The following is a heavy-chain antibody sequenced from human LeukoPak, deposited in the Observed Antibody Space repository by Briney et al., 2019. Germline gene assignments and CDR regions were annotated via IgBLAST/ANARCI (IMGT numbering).Heavy chain of an antibody. CDR3: AREYAD. Sequence: SETLSLTCAVYGGSFSGYYWSWIRRPPGKGLEWIGEINHSGSTNYNPSLKSRVTISVDTSKNQFSLKLSSVTAADTAVYYCAREYADWGQGTLVTASS. CDR2: INHSGST. D-gene: IGHD2/OR15-2a*01. J-gene: IGHJ4*02. CDR1: GGSFSGYY. V-gene: IGHV4-34*01.